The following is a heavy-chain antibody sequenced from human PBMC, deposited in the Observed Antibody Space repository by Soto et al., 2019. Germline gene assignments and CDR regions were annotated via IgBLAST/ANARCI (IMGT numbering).Heavy chain of an antibody. V-gene: IGHV3-33*01. Sequence: GGSLRLSCAASGFTFSSYGMHWVRQAPGKXLEWVAVIWYDGSNKYYADSVKGRFTISRDNSKNTLYLQMNSLRAEDTAVYYCTRDPPRVPAAIYYYYYGMDVWGQGTTVTVSS. CDR2: IWYDGSNK. J-gene: IGHJ6*02. CDR3: TRDPPRVPAAIYYYYYGMDV. D-gene: IGHD2-2*01. CDR1: GFTFSSYG.